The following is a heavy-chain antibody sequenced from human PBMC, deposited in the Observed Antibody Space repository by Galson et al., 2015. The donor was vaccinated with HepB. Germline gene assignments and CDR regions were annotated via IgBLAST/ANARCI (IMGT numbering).Heavy chain of an antibody. Sequence: SVKVSCKASGYTFTRYYMHWVRQAPGQGLEWMGIINPSGGSTSYAQKFQGRVTMTRDTSTSTVYMELSSLRSEDTAVYYCARGGLDYYDSSGYWVGGGIDYWGQGTLVTVSS. CDR3: ARGGLDYYDSSGYWVGGGIDY. CDR2: INPSGGST. D-gene: IGHD3-22*01. CDR1: GYTFTRYY. V-gene: IGHV1-46*01. J-gene: IGHJ4*02.